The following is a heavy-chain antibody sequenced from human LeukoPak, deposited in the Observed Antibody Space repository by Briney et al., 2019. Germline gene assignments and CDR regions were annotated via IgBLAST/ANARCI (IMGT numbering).Heavy chain of an antibody. D-gene: IGHD4-23*01. Sequence: GGSLRLXCAASGFTFDDYAMHWVRQAPGKGLEWVSLISWDGGSTYYADSVKGRFTISRDNSKNSLYLQMNSLRAEDTALYYCAKDLGNSGNYWGQGTLVTVSS. V-gene: IGHV3-43D*03. CDR2: ISWDGGST. CDR3: AKDLGNSGNY. J-gene: IGHJ4*02. CDR1: GFTFDDYA.